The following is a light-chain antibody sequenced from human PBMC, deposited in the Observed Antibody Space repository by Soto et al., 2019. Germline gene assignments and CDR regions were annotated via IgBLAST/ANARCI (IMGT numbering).Light chain of an antibody. V-gene: IGLV8-61*01. Sequence: QTVVTQEPSFSVSPGGTVTLTCGLSSGSVSTSYYPSWYHQTPGQAPRTLISNTNTRSSGVPDRFSGSILGNKAALTITGAQADDESDYYCVLYMGSGTWVFGGGTQLTVL. J-gene: IGLJ3*02. CDR2: NTN. CDR3: VLYMGSGTWV. CDR1: SGSVSTSYY.